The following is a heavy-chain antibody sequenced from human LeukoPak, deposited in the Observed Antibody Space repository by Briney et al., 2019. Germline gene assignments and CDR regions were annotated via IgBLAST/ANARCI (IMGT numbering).Heavy chain of an antibody. V-gene: IGHV3-33*06. CDR2: IWYDGDNK. J-gene: IGHJ4*02. CDR3: AKDDYYYYDSSGYPAWVFDY. Sequence: GGSLRLSCTASGFTFRNYGMHWVRQAPGKGLEWVAVIWYDGDNKYYADSVKGRFTISRDNSLNTLYLQMNSLRAEDTAVYYCAKDDYYYYDSSGYPAWVFDYWGQGTLVTVSS. D-gene: IGHD3-22*01. CDR1: GFTFRNYG.